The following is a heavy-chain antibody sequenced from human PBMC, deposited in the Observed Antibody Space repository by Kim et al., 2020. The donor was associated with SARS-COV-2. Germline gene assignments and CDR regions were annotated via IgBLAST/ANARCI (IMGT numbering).Heavy chain of an antibody. D-gene: IGHD6-13*01. J-gene: IGHJ3*02. V-gene: IGHV4-31*03. CDR2: IYYSGST. CDR3: ARDLGIAADVSAFDI. Sequence: SETLSLTCTVSGGSISSGGYYWSWIRQHPGKGLEWIGYIYYSGSTYYNPSLKSRVTISVDTSKNQFSLKLSSVTAADTAVYYCARDLGIAADVSAFDIWGQGTMVTVSS. CDR1: GGSISSGGYY.